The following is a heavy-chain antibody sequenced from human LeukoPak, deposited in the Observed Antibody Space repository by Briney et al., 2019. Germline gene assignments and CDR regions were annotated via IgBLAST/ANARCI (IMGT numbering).Heavy chain of an antibody. V-gene: IGHV1-69*13. CDR1: GGTFSSYA. CDR3: ARARRNWFDP. CDR2: IIPIFGTA. D-gene: IGHD6-25*01. J-gene: IGHJ5*02. Sequence: ASVKVSCKASGGTFSSYAISWVRQAPGQGLEWMGGIIPIFGTANYAQKFQGRVAITADESTSTAYMELSSLRSEDTAVYYCARARRNWFDPWGQGTLVTVSS.